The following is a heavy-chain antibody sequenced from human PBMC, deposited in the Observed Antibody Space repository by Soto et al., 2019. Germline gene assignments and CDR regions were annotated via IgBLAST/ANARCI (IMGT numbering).Heavy chain of an antibody. J-gene: IGHJ3*01. Sequence: GGSLRLSCAASGFTFSGYSMTWVRQAPGKGLERDAHISGSSRTIYYTESVKGRFTISRDNARNSVFLQMENLIAEDTAVYFCARDSPPFDFWTGYSRDPFNDWGRGTTVTVSS. CDR2: ISGSSRTI. CDR1: GFTFSGYS. CDR3: ARDSPPFDFWTGYSRDPFND. D-gene: IGHD3-3*01. V-gene: IGHV3-48*01.